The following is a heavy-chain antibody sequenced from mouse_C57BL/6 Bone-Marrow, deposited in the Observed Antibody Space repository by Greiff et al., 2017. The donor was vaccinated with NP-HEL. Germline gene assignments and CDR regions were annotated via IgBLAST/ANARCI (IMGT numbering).Heavy chain of an antibody. J-gene: IGHJ4*01. D-gene: IGHD1-1*01. CDR1: GYTFTTYP. Sequence: VQLQQSGAELVKPGASVKMSCKASGYTFTTYPIEWMNQSHGKCLEWIGNFHPYNDDTKYNEKFKGKATLTVEQSSSTVYLDLSRLTSDDSAVYYCARRSNFDYAIDYCGQGKSVTVSS. CDR2: FHPYNDDT. CDR3: ARRSNFDYAIDY. V-gene: IGHV1-47*01.